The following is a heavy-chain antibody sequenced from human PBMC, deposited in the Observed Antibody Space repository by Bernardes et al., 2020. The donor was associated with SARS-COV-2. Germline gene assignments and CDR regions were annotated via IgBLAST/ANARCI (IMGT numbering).Heavy chain of an antibody. J-gene: IGHJ5*02. CDR1: GDSIPNYS. D-gene: IGHD3-10*01. Sequence: SETLSLTCTVSGDSIPNYSLSWIRQAPGKGLEWIAYMYHTGSTHYNPSLKSRLTTSVETSKNQFSLKLSSVTAADTAVYYCARVFLRGVNPWFDTWGQGTLVTVSS. CDR2: MYHTGST. V-gene: IGHV4-59*01. CDR3: ARVFLRGVNPWFDT.